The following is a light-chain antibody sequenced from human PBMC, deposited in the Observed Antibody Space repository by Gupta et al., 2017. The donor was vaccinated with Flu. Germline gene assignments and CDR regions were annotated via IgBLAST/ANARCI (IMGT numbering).Light chain of an antibody. J-gene: IGLJ3*02. Sequence: SGHSSYAIAWHQQQPEKGPRYLMKLNSDGSHSKGDGIPDRFSGSSSGAERYLTISSLQSEDEADYYCQTWGTAGWVFGGGTKLTVL. V-gene: IGLV4-69*01. CDR3: QTWGTAGWV. CDR2: LNSDGSH. CDR1: SGHSSYA.